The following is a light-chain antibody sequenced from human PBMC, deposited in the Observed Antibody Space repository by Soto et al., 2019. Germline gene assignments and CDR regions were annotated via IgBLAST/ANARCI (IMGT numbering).Light chain of an antibody. CDR3: QSYDSSLSAFYV. J-gene: IGLJ1*01. Sequence: QSALTQPASVSGSPGQSITISCTGTSSDVGSYNLVSWYQQHPGKAPKLMIYEGSKRPSGVSNRFSGSKSGNTASLTISGLQAEDEADYYCQSYDSSLSAFYVFGTGTKVTVL. V-gene: IGLV2-14*02. CDR1: SSDVGSYNL. CDR2: EGS.